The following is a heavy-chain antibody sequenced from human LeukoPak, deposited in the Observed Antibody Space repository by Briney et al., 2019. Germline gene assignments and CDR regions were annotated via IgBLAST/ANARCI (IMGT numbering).Heavy chain of an antibody. Sequence: GGSLRLSCAASGFTFNSYAMSWVRQAPGKGLEWVSAVSGSGGRTYYADSVKGRFTISRDNSKNTLYLQMNSLRAEDTAVYYCAKDSDQELGSVDYWGQGTLVTASS. D-gene: IGHD6-13*01. V-gene: IGHV3-23*01. CDR3: AKDSDQELGSVDY. CDR1: GFTFNSYA. J-gene: IGHJ4*02. CDR2: VSGSGGRT.